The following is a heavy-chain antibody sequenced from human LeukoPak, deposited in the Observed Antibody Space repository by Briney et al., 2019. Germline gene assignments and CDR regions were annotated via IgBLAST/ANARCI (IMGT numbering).Heavy chain of an antibody. CDR3: ARGVKYNWSPDY. V-gene: IGHV1-24*01. CDR2: FDPEDGET. J-gene: IGHJ4*02. CDR1: GYTLTELS. Sequence: ASVKVSCKVSGYTLTELSMHWVRQAPGKGLEWMGGFDPEDGETIYAQKFQGRVTMTEDTSTDTAYMELRSLRSDDTAVYYCARGVKYNWSPDYWGQGTLVTVSS. D-gene: IGHD1-20*01.